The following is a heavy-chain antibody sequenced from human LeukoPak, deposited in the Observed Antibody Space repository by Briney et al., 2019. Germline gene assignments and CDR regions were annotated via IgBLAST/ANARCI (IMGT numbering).Heavy chain of an antibody. CDR1: GYSFTSYW. J-gene: IGHJ6*03. D-gene: IGHD3-10*01. CDR3: ARSVWFGELLTPDYYYYYMDV. V-gene: IGHV5-51*01. Sequence: GESLKISCKGSGYSFTSYWIGWVRQMPGKGLERMGIIYPGDSDTRYSPSFQGQVTISADKSISTAYPQWSSLKASDTAMYYCARSVWFGELLTPDYYYYYMDVWGKGTTVTVSS. CDR2: IYPGDSDT.